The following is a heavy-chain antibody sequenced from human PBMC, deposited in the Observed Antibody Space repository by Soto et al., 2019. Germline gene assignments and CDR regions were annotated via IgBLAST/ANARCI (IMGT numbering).Heavy chain of an antibody. Sequence: PGGSLRLSCAASGFTFSRYAMSWVRQAPGQGLEWVSAISVSGGSTYYADSVKGRFTISRDNSKNTLYLQMNSLRAEDTAVYYCAKDPASYYDSSGSLGYYYYGMDVWGQGTTVTVSS. CDR3: AKDPASYYDSSGSLGYYYYGMDV. CDR1: GFTFSRYA. J-gene: IGHJ6*02. D-gene: IGHD3-22*01. V-gene: IGHV3-23*01. CDR2: ISVSGGST.